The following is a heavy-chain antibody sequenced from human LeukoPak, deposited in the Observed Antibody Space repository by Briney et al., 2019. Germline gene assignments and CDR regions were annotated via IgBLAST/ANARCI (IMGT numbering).Heavy chain of an antibody. D-gene: IGHD3-10*01. J-gene: IGHJ6*04. Sequence: RRTLRLSPAASGFTLSSHSINRVRHAPGKGQERVSYIIIISSTISYTDSVKGRFTISKDNPKNSLYLQLNSLIAHDTPVYYFARAVGHGSGSPRMDVWGNGTTVTVSS. CDR2: IIIISSTI. V-gene: IGHV3-48*01. CDR1: GFTLSSHS. CDR3: ARAVGHGSGSPRMDV.